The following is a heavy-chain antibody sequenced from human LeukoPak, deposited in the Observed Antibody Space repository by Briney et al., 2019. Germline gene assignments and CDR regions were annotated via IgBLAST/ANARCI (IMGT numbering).Heavy chain of an antibody. D-gene: IGHD6-13*01. CDR3: ARVRVAAAGIDY. CDR2: IYYSGST. CDR1: GGSISSYY. J-gene: IGHJ4*02. V-gene: IGHV4-59*01. Sequence: SETLSLTCTVSGGSISSYYWTWIRQPPGKGLEWIGYIYYSGSTNYNPSLKSRVTISVDTSKNQFSLKLSSVTAADTAAYYCARVRVAAAGIDYWGQGTLVTVSS.